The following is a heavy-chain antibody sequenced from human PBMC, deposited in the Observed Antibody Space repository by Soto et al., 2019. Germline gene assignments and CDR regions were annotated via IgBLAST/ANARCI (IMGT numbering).Heavy chain of an antibody. Sequence: EPPRVHWAVVCGTFIGLSWARISKTTRKGVQWIGQINHSGSASYNPSLKSRVTISVHTSNSQFSLELSSVTAADTAVYYCARGLITGSHYSGGWYYFDSWGQGTQVTVSS. CDR1: CGTFIGLS. CDR3: ARGLITGSHYSGGWYYFDS. V-gene: IGHV4-34*01. CDR2: INHSGSA. J-gene: IGHJ4*02. D-gene: IGHD6-19*01.